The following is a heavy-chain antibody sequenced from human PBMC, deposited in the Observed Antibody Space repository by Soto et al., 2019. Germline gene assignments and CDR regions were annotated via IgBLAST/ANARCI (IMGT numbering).Heavy chain of an antibody. CDR1: GGTFSSYA. D-gene: IGHD3-10*01. CDR2: IIPIFGTA. V-gene: IGHV1-69*01. CDR3: ARDDPPITMVRGVIKNGMDV. J-gene: IGHJ6*02. Sequence: QVQLVQSGAEVKKPGSSVKVSCKASGGTFSSYAISWVRQAPGQGLEWMGGIIPIFGTANYAQKFQGRVTITADESTSTAYMELSSLRSEDTAVYYCARDDPPITMVRGVIKNGMDVRGQGTTVTVSS.